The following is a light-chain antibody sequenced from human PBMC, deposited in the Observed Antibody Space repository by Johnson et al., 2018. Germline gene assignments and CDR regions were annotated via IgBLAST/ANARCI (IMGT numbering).Light chain of an antibody. Sequence: QSVLTQPPSVSAAPGQKVTISCSGSSSNIVNNYVSWYQQLPGTAPKLLIYENNKRPSGIPDRFSGSKSGTSATLGITGLQTGDEADYYCGTWDSSLSAGNVFGTGPKVTFL. V-gene: IGLV1-51*02. J-gene: IGLJ1*01. CDR2: ENN. CDR1: SSNIVNNY. CDR3: GTWDSSLSAGNV.